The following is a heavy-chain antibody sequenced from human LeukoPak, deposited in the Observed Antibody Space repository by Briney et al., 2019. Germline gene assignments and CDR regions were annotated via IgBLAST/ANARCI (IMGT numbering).Heavy chain of an antibody. V-gene: IGHV3-53*01. D-gene: IGHD2-8*02. CDR2: IYSGGST. CDR3: ARATSLTGPFDY. J-gene: IGHJ4*02. Sequence: GGSLRLSRAASGFTVSSNYMSWVRQAAGKGLEWVSVIYSGGSTYYADSVKGRFTISRDNSKNTLYLQMNSLRAEDTAVYYGARATSLTGPFDYWGQGTLVTVSS. CDR1: GFTVSSNY.